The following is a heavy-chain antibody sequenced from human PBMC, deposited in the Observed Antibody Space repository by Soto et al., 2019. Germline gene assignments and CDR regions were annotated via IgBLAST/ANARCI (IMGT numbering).Heavy chain of an antibody. D-gene: IGHD6-13*01. J-gene: IGHJ5*02. CDR1: GFTFSSYA. Sequence: EVQLLESGGGLVQPGGSLRLSCAASGFTFSSYAMSWVRQAPGKGLEWVSAISGSGGSTYYADSVKGRFTISRDNSKNTLYLQMNSLRGEDTAVYYCAKDYSSSWSPAWFDPWGQGTLVTVSS. CDR2: ISGSGGST. CDR3: AKDYSSSWSPAWFDP. V-gene: IGHV3-23*01.